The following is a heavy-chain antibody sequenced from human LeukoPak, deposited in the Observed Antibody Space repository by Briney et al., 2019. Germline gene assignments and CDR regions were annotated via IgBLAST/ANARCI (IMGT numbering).Heavy chain of an antibody. D-gene: IGHD1-26*01. CDR1: GFIFSNYG. CDR2: ISYDGSSK. CDR3: AKKVVVGATSPYSDFQD. J-gene: IGHJ1*01. V-gene: IGHV3-30*18. Sequence: GGSLRLSCAASGFIFSNYGMHWVRQAPGKGLEWVAVISYDGSSKFYADSVRGRFTISRDNSKNTLYLQMNSLRAEDTALYYCAKKVVVGATSPYSDFQDWGQGTLVTVSS.